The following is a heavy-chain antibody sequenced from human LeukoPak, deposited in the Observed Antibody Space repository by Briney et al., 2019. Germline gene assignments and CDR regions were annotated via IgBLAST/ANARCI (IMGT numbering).Heavy chain of an antibody. CDR1: GGSFSGYY. CDR2: INHSGST. J-gene: IGHJ6*04. V-gene: IGHV4-34*01. Sequence: SETLSLTCAVYGGSFSGYYWSWIRQPPGKGLEWIGEINHSGSTNYNPSLKSRVTISVDTSKNQFSLKLSSVTAADTAVYYCARIDITMVRGAAKAGMDVWGKGTTATVSS. D-gene: IGHD3-10*01. CDR3: ARIDITMVRGAAKAGMDV.